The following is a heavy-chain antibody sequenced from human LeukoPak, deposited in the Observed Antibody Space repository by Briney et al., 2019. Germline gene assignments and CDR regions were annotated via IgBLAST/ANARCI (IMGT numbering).Heavy chain of an antibody. D-gene: IGHD6-19*01. CDR1: GYTLTGLS. CDR2: FDPEDGET. CDR3: ATVEGVAATKPATKAYLEYYFDY. V-gene: IGHV1-24*01. J-gene: IGHJ4*02. Sequence: ASVKVSCKVSGYTLTGLSMHWVRQAPGKGLEWMGGFDPEDGETIYAQKFQGRVTMTEDTSTDTAYMELSSLRSEDTAVYYCATVEGVAATKPATKAYLEYYFDYWGQGTLVTVSS.